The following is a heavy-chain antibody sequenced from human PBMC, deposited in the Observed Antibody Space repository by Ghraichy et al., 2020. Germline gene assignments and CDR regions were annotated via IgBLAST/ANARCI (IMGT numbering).Heavy chain of an antibody. CDR3: ARGPRVTMVRGSWFDP. CDR2: INHSGST. CDR1: GGSFSGYY. Sequence: SETLSLTCAVYGGSFSGYYWSWIRQPPGKGLEWIGEINHSGSTNYNPSLKSRVTISVDTSKNQFSLKLSSVTAADTAVYYCARGPRVTMVRGSWFDPWGQGTLVTVSS. V-gene: IGHV4-34*01. D-gene: IGHD3-10*01. J-gene: IGHJ5*02.